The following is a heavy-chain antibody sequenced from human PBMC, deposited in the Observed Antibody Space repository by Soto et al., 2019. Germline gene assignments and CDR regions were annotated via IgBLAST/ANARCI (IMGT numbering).Heavy chain of an antibody. CDR1: YTSTSNDY. CDR3: ARQSFQSYCGGDCYGTNWFEG. Sequence: AAEILFSTYTAAYTSTSNDYRWWRREPRRKGLERSGNIDCSGNTNYNPSLKSRVTISVDTSKNQSSMKLSCVTAEDTAVYYCARQSFQSYCGGDCYGTNWFEGWGQGALVTVS. CDR2: IDCSGNT. J-gene: IGHJ5*02. D-gene: IGHD2-21*02. V-gene: IGHV4-59*01.